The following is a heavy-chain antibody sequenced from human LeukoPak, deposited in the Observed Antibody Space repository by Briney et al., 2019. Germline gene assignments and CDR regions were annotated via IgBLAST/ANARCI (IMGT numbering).Heavy chain of an antibody. CDR3: AKEATRIVGATYGYYYYGMDV. V-gene: IGHV3-23*01. CDR1: GFTFSSYA. Sequence: GGSLRLSCAASGFTFSSYAMSWVRQAPGKGLEWVSAISRSGGSTYYADSVKGRFTISRDNSKNTLYLQMNSLRAEDTAVYYCAKEATRIVGATYGYYYYGMDVWGQGTTVTVSS. J-gene: IGHJ6*02. CDR2: ISRSGGST. D-gene: IGHD1-26*01.